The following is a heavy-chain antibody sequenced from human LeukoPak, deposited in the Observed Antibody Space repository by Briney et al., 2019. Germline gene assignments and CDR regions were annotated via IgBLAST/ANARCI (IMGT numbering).Heavy chain of an antibody. CDR3: ARHISVGATEAIDY. Sequence: SETLSLTCTVSGDSFSKYYWSWIRQPPDKGLECIGDVYYNGDTNYNPSLKSRVTISVDTSKNQFSLKLSSVTAADTAVYYCARHISVGATEAIDYWGQGTLVTVSS. J-gene: IGHJ4*02. D-gene: IGHD1-26*01. CDR1: GDSFSKYY. V-gene: IGHV4-59*08. CDR2: VYYNGDT.